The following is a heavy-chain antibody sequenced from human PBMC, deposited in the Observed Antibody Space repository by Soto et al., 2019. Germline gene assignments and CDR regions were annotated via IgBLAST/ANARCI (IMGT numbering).Heavy chain of an antibody. Sequence: PGGSLRLSCAASGFTFSSYEMNWVRQAPGKGLEWVSYISSSGSTIYYADSVKGRFTISRDNAKNSLYLQMNSLRAEDTAVYYCARDERMVVNMRRRRTNHGMDVWGQGTTVTVSS. V-gene: IGHV3-48*03. D-gene: IGHD2-15*01. CDR3: ARDERMVVNMRRRRTNHGMDV. CDR2: ISSSGSTI. CDR1: GFTFSSYE. J-gene: IGHJ6*02.